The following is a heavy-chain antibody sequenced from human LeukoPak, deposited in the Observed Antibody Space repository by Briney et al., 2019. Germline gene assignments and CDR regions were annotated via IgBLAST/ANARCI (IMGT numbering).Heavy chain of an antibody. V-gene: IGHV3-74*01. CDR1: GFTLSNYW. CDR3: VRDIREYDF. J-gene: IGHJ4*02. CDR2: INGAGSEK. Sequence: GGSLRLSCTVPGFTLSNYWMHWVRQAPGKGLVWVSRINGAGSEKYYAESVKGPFTSSRDNAKNTVFLQMKNLRAEDTAVYYCVRDIREYDFWGQGPLVTVSS. D-gene: IGHD3-10*01.